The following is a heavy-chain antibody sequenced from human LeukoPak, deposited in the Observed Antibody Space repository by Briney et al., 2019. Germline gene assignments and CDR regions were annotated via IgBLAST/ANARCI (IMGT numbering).Heavy chain of an antibody. CDR2: IYSGGST. CDR3: ARGGYSGYDYAFDI. D-gene: IGHD5-12*01. J-gene: IGHJ3*02. Sequence: PGGSLRLPCAASGFTVSSNYMSWVRQAPGKGLEWVSVIYSGGSTYYADSVKGRFTISRDNSKNTLYLQMNSLRAEDTAVYYCARGGYSGYDYAFDIWGQGTMVTVSS. CDR1: GFTVSSNY. V-gene: IGHV3-53*01.